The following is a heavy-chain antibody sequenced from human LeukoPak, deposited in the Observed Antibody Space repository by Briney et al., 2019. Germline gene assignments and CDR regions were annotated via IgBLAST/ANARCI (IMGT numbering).Heavy chain of an antibody. V-gene: IGHV1-69*13. CDR3: AREVYDYVWGSYRYLDY. Sequence: ASGKVSCKASGGTVISYAISWVRQAPGQGGEGRGGIIPIFGTANYAQKFQGRVTITADESTSTAYMELSSLRSEDTAVYYCAREVYDYVWGSYRYLDYWGQGTLVAVSS. CDR2: IIPIFGTA. CDR1: GGTVISYA. D-gene: IGHD3-16*02. J-gene: IGHJ4*02.